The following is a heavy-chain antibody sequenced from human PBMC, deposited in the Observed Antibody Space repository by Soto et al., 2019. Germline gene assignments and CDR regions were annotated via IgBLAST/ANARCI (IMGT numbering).Heavy chain of an antibody. Sequence: GGSLRLSCEASGFTFSDSAMSWVRQAPGKGLEWVSAISGSGGTTDHADSVKGRFIISRDNSKNTLYLQMNSLRAEDTAVYYRGKYASTSWSHFDYWGQGTLVTVSS. CDR2: ISGSGGTT. D-gene: IGHD6-13*01. V-gene: IGHV3-23*01. CDR3: GKYASTSWSHFDY. CDR1: GFTFSDSA. J-gene: IGHJ4*02.